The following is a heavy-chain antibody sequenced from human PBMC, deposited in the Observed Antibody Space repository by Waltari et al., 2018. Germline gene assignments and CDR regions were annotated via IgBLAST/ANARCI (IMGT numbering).Heavy chain of an antibody. D-gene: IGHD3-10*01. CDR2: IWFDGGQT. CDR3: AKDAFGNTYVDH. V-gene: IGHV3-33*06. Sequence: QAQLVESGGGVVQPGMSLRLSCTGTGLSISSSGMPWVRQAPGKGLEWVALIWFDGGQTYYADSVRGRFTISRDNSKNTLYLDMNSLKLNDTAIYYCAKDAFGNTYVDHWGQGTLVTVAS. J-gene: IGHJ4*02. CDR1: GLSISSSG.